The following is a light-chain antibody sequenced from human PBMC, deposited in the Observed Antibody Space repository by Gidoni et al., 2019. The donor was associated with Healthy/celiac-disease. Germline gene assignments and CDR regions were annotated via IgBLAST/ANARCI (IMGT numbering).Light chain of an antibody. CDR2: AAS. Sequence: DIPMTPSPSSLSASVGDRVTITCRASQSISSYLNWYQQKPGKAPKLLIYAASSLQSGVPSRFSGSGSGTDFTLTISSLQPEDFATYYCQQSYSTPRTFGQXTKVEIK. J-gene: IGKJ1*01. V-gene: IGKV1-39*01. CDR1: QSISSY. CDR3: QQSYSTPRT.